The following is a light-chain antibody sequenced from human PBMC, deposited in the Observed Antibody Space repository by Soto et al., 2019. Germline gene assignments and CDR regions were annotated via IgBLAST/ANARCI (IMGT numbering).Light chain of an antibody. CDR2: EVS. CDR1: SSDIGNYNY. J-gene: IGLJ1*01. CDR3: SSYTSTSSYV. Sequence: QSVLTQPASVSGSPGQSITISCTGTSSDIGNYNYVSWYQQHPGKAPKLMISEVSNRPSGVSNRFSGPKSGNTASLTISGLQPEDEADYYCSSYTSTSSYVFGGGTKVTVL. V-gene: IGLV2-14*01.